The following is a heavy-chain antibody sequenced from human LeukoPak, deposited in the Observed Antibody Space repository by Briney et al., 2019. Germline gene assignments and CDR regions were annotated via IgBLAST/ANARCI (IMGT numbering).Heavy chain of an antibody. CDR2: VYYSGST. V-gene: IGHV4-39*01. Sequence: SETLPLTCTVSGGSISSSSYYWGWIRQPPGKGLEWIGSVYYSGSTYYNPSLKSRVNISVDTSKNQFSLKLRSVTAADTAVYYCARSTVTIYYLNYWGQGTLVTVSA. D-gene: IGHD4-11*01. CDR1: GGSISSSSYY. CDR3: ARSTVTIYYLNY. J-gene: IGHJ4*02.